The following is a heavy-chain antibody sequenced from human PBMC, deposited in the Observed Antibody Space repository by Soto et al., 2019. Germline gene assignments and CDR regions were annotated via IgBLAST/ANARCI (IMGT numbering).Heavy chain of an antibody. J-gene: IGHJ4*02. CDR3: ARDRPYFDY. CDR1: GITFSTYA. V-gene: IGHV3-30*04. Sequence: GGSLRLSCAASGITFSTYAMHWVRQAPGKGLEWVAVISYDGSNKYYADSVKGRFTLSRDNSKNTLYLQMNSLTAEDTAVYYCARDRPYFDYWGQGTLVTVSS. CDR2: ISYDGSNK.